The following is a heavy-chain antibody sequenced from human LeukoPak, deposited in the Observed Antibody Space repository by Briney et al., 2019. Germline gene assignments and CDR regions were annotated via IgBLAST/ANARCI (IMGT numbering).Heavy chain of an antibody. V-gene: IGHV5-51*01. J-gene: IGHJ3*02. Sequence: GESLRISCKGSGYSFTSYWIGWVRQMPGKGLEWMGIIYPGDSDTTYSPSFQGQVTISADKSISTAYLQWSSLKASDTAMYYCARRDYDILTGYPDAFDIWGQGQWSPSLQ. D-gene: IGHD3-9*01. CDR2: IYPGDSDT. CDR3: ARRDYDILTGYPDAFDI. CDR1: GYSFTSYW.